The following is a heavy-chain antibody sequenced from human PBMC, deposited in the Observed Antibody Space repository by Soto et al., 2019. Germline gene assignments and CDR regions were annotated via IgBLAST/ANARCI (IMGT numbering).Heavy chain of an antibody. Sequence: GRSLRLSCAASGFTFSSYGMHWVRQAPGKGLEWVAVISYDGSNKYYAHSVKGRFTISSHNSNNTLYLQMNSLRPEDTAVYYCAKDQVDDSSGYTDYWGQGTLVTVSS. J-gene: IGHJ4*02. CDR2: ISYDGSNK. D-gene: IGHD3-22*01. V-gene: IGHV3-30*18. CDR1: GFTFSSYG. CDR3: AKDQVDDSSGYTDY.